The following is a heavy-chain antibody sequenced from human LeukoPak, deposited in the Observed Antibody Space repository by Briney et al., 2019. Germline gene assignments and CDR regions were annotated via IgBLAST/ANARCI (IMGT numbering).Heavy chain of an antibody. D-gene: IGHD5-24*01. Sequence: PSETLSLTCTVSGGSISSYYWSWIRQPPGKGLEWIGYIYYSGSTNYNPSLKSRVTISVDTSKNQFSLRLSSVTAADTAVYYCARDRLQLQSWGQGTLVTVSS. CDR3: ARDRLQLQS. CDR2: IYYSGST. J-gene: IGHJ5*02. V-gene: IGHV4-59*01. CDR1: GGSISSYY.